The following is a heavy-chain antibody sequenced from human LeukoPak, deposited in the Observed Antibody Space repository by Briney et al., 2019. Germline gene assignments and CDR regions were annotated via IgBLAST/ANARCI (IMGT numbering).Heavy chain of an antibody. CDR1: GYTFTSYY. J-gene: IGHJ4*02. CDR3: ARVGYKQLVAYDY. V-gene: IGHV1-46*01. CDR2: INPSGGST. Sequence: PMASVKVSCKASGYTFTSYYMHWVRQAPGQGLEWMSIINPSGGSTSYAQKFQGRVTVTRDMSTSTVYMELSSLRSEDTAVYYCARVGYKQLVAYDYWGQGTLVTVSS. D-gene: IGHD6-6*01.